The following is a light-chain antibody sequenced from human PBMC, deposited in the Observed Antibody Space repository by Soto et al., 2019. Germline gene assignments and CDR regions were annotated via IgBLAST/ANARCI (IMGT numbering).Light chain of an antibody. CDR1: QSISSN. V-gene: IGKV1-39*01. Sequence: DIQMTQSPSSLSASVLDIVTITFRASQSISSNLNWYQQKPGKAPKLLIYAASSLQSGVPSRFSGGGSGTDFTLTISCLQSEDFATYYCQQYYSYPQITFGQGTLLEIK. CDR3: QQYYSYPQIT. CDR2: AAS. J-gene: IGKJ5*01.